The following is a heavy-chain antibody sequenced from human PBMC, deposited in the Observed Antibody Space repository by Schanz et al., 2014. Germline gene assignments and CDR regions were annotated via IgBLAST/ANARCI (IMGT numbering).Heavy chain of an antibody. Sequence: QVHLVQSGAEAKRPGASVKVSCKASGYIFINSVISWVRQAPGQGLEWMVWISVYNHNKEYDQKFQGRVTMTTDTSTSTANMALSVLRSDDTAVYYCARDRRLFYRDGLFYLDSWGQGTLVTVSS. CDR2: ISVYNHNK. CDR3: ARDRRLFYRDGLFYLDS. V-gene: IGHV1-18*01. J-gene: IGHJ4*02. D-gene: IGHD3-3*01. CDR1: GYIFINSV.